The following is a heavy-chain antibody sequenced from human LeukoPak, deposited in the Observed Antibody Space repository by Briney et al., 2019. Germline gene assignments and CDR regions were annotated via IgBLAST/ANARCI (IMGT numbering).Heavy chain of an antibody. CDR1: GYTFTGYY. J-gene: IGHJ4*02. CDR3: ATAHPYSSSFDY. D-gene: IGHD6-13*01. Sequence: ASVKASCKASGYTFTGYYMHWVRQAPGQGLEWMGWINPNSGGTNYAQKFQGRVTMTRDTSISTAYMELSRLRSDDTAVYYCATAHPYSSSFDYWGQGTLVTVSS. V-gene: IGHV1-2*02. CDR2: INPNSGGT.